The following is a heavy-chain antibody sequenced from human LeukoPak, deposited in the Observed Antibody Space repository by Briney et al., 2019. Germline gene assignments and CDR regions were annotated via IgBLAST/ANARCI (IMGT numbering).Heavy chain of an antibody. V-gene: IGHV3-7*01. CDR1: GFTFSSYW. Sequence: QAGGSLRLSCAASGFTFSSYWMSWVRQAPGKGLEWVANIKQDGSAKYYVDSVKGRFTISRDNSKNTLYLQMSSLRAEDTAVYYCAKDRSGYDYRSSRGYYFDYWGQGTLVTVSS. D-gene: IGHD5-12*01. CDR3: AKDRSGYDYRSSRGYYFDY. J-gene: IGHJ4*02. CDR2: IKQDGSAK.